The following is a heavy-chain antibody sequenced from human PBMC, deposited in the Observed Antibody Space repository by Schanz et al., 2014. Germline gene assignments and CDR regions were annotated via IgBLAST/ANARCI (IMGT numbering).Heavy chain of an antibody. D-gene: IGHD3-10*01. Sequence: EVQLVESGGGLIQPGGSLRLSCAASGFGFSSYSMNWVRQAPGKGLEWVSYIRSSSTPIYYADSVKGRFTISRDNSKNTLYLQMNSLRAEDTAVYYCAKGRFGELSAFDIWGQGTMXTVSS. CDR3: AKGRFGELSAFDI. CDR2: IRSSSTPI. V-gene: IGHV3-48*01. CDR1: GFGFSSYS. J-gene: IGHJ3*02.